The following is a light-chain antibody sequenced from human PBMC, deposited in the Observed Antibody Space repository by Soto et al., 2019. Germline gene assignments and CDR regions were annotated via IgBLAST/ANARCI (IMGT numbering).Light chain of an antibody. J-gene: IGLJ3*02. CDR2: EVS. CDR1: SSDVGAFNY. Sequence: QSALTQPASVSGSPGQSITISCTGTSSDVGAFNYVSWYQHHPGNAPKLVIYEVSNRPSGVSNRFSGSKSGNTASLTISGLQAEDESNYYCSSYTITATWVFGGGTKLTVL. CDR3: SSYTITATWV. V-gene: IGLV2-14*01.